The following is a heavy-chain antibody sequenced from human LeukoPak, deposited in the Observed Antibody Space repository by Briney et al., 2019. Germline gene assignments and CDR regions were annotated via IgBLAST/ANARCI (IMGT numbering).Heavy chain of an antibody. Sequence: GASVKVSCKASGYTFTGYYMHWVRQAPGQGLEWMGWISVYNGNTNYAQKLQGRVTMTRDTFTSTAYMELRSLRSDDTAVYYCARDLGFLGITMIGKQGDFDYWGQGTLVTVSS. CDR3: ARDLGFLGITMIGKQGDFDY. CDR1: GYTFTGYY. V-gene: IGHV1-18*04. CDR2: ISVYNGNT. J-gene: IGHJ4*02. D-gene: IGHD3-22*01.